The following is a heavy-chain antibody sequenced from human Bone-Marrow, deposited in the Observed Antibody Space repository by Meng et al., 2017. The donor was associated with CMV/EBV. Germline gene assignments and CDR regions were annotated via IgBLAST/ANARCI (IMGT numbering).Heavy chain of an antibody. CDR2: IYYSGST. D-gene: IGHD6-6*01. J-gene: IGHJ5*01. CDR3: AREGSSNWFAP. Sequence: LRLSCTVSGGSISSGGYSWSWIRQHPGKGLEWIGYIYYSGSTYYNPSLKSRVTISVDTSKNQFSLNLSSVTAADTAVYYCAREGSSNWFAPWGQGTTVTGSS. CDR1: GGSISSGGYS. V-gene: IGHV4-31*03.